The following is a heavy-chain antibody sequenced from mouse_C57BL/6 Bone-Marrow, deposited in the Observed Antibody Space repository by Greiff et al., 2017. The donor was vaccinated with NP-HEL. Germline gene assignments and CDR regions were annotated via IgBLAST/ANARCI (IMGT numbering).Heavy chain of an antibody. D-gene: IGHD2-4*01. CDR2: IYPRSGNT. J-gene: IGHJ3*01. V-gene: IGHV1-81*01. CDR1: GYTFTSYG. CDR3: AHIYYDYDGEAY. Sequence: QVQLKESGAELARPGASVKLSCKASGYTFTSYGISWVKQRTGQGLEWIGEIYPRSGNTYYNEKFKGKATLTADKSSSTAYMELRSLTSEDSAVYFCAHIYYDYDGEAYWGQGTLVTVSA.